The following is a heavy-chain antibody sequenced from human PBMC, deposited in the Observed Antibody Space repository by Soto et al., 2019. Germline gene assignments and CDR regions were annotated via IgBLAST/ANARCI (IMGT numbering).Heavy chain of an antibody. CDR2: ISYRGST. J-gene: IGHJ4*02. Sequence: SETLSLTCNVSGTPIIAYYWTWIRQPPGKALEWIGYISYRGSTKYNPSLKSRVAISLDTSRNQFSLKLTPVTASDTAIYFCARDPELHGLDYWGQGTLVTVS. CDR1: GTPIIAYY. D-gene: IGHD2-21*01. CDR3: ARDPELHGLDY. V-gene: IGHV4-59*01.